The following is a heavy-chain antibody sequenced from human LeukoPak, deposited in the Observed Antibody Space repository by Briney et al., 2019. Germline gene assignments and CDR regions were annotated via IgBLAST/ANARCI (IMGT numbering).Heavy chain of an antibody. J-gene: IGHJ4*02. CDR3: ARGWGSFDY. V-gene: IGHV3-48*01. Sequence: GGSLRLSCAASGFTFSSYSMNWARQAPGKGLEWVSYISSSSSTIYYADSVKGRFTISRDNAKNSLYLQMNSLRAEDTAVYYCARGWGSFDYWGQGTLVTVSS. CDR2: ISSSSSTI. CDR1: GFTFSSYS. D-gene: IGHD3-16*01.